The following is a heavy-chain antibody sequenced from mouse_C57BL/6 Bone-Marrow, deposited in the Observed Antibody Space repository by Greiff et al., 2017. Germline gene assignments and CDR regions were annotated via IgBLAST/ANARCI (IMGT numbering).Heavy chain of an antibody. CDR3: AGGGGDGYYDWVWFAY. CDR2: IHPNSGST. D-gene: IGHD2-3*01. J-gene: IGHJ3*01. CDR1: GYTFTSYW. V-gene: IGHV1-64*01. Sequence: VQLQQPGAELVKPGASVKLSCKASGYTFTSYWMHWVKQRPGQGLEWIGMIHPNSGSTNYNEKFKSKATLTVDKSSSTAYMQLSSLPSADSAVYYGAGGGGDGYYDWVWFAYWGQGTLVTVSA.